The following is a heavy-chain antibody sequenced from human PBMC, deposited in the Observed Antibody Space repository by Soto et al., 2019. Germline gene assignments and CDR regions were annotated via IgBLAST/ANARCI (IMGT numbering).Heavy chain of an antibody. J-gene: IGHJ6*02. CDR1: GFSFSHYW. Sequence: PGGSLRLSCATSGFSFSHYWMSWVRQAPGKGLEWVANIKEDGSEKYYVDSVRGRFTISRDNAENSLLLQMNSLSAEDTAVYYCASEYGRGLDVWGQGTTVTVSS. V-gene: IGHV3-7*01. D-gene: IGHD3-10*01. CDR3: ASEYGRGLDV. CDR2: IKEDGSEK.